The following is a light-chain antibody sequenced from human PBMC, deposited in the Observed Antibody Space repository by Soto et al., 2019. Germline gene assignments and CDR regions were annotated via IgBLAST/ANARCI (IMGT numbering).Light chain of an antibody. CDR3: CSFAGSSSYV. CDR2: DVT. V-gene: IGLV2-11*01. CDR1: SSDVGRYDY. Sequence: QSALAEPRSVTASPGQSGTSSCTGTSSDVGRYDYVSWYQQHPGKAPKLIVYDVTERPSGVPDRFSGSKSGNTASLTISGLQAEDEADYSCCSFAGSSSYVFGTGTKVTVL. J-gene: IGLJ1*01.